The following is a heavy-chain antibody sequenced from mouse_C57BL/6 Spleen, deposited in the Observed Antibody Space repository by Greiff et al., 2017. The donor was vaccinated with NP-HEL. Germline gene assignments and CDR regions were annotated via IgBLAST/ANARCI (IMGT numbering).Heavy chain of an antibody. CDR3: AKKRGMTGSYAMDY. J-gene: IGHJ4*01. CDR1: GFSLTSYG. Sequence: QVHVKQSGPGLVQPSQSLSITCTVSGFSLTSYGVHWVRQSPGKGLEWLGVIWRGGSTDYNAAFMSRLSITKDNSKSQVFFTMNSLQADDTAIYYWAKKRGMTGSYAMDYWGQGTSVTVSS. CDR2: IWRGGST. V-gene: IGHV2-5*01. D-gene: IGHD4-1*01.